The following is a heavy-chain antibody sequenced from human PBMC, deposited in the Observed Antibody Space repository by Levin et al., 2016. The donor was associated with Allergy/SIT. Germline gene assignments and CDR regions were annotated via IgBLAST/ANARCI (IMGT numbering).Heavy chain of an antibody. CDR3: ARFSLSGWLSFDY. CDR2: INAGNGNT. V-gene: IGHV1-3*01. D-gene: IGHD6-19*01. Sequence: WVRQAPGQRLEWMGWINAGNGNTKYSQKFQGRVTITRDTSASTAYMELSSLRSEDTAVYYCARFSLSGWLSFDYWGQGTLVTVSS. J-gene: IGHJ4*02.